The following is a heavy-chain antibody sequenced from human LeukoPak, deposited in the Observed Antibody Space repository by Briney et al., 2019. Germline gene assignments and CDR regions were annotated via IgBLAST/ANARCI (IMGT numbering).Heavy chain of an antibody. CDR2: IKEDGSQK. Sequence: RXAPGXXLEWVANIKEDGSQKYYADSVKGRFTISRDNAKNSLYLQLNSLRAEDTAMYYCAGDRGYLQFDYWGQGTLVTVSS. V-gene: IGHV3-7*03. J-gene: IGHJ4*02. D-gene: IGHD3-10*01. CDR3: AGDRGYLQFDY.